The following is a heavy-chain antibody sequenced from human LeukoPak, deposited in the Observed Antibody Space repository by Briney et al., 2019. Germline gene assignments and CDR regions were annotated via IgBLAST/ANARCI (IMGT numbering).Heavy chain of an antibody. Sequence: GGSLSLSCAASGFTFGDYAVVWFRRAPGKGLEWLGFMRTKAYHGETTEYATSVKGRFTISRDDSKNIAYLQMNSLKTEDTAVYYCTRDRQIQTGFDYWGQGTLVTVSS. D-gene: IGHD1-14*01. CDR1: GFTFGDYA. V-gene: IGHV3-49*03. CDR2: MRTKAYHGETT. CDR3: TRDRQIQTGFDY. J-gene: IGHJ4*02.